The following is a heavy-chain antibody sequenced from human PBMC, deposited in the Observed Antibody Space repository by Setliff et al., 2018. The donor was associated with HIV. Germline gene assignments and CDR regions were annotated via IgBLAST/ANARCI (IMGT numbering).Heavy chain of an antibody. J-gene: IGHJ6*02. V-gene: IGHV1-3*01. D-gene: IGHD6-13*01. CDR1: GYTFSTYA. CDR3: ARDFPSPDYSSSWAHLYYHYGMDV. CDR2: INAGNGNT. Sequence: AASVKVSCKASGYTFSTYAMHWVRLAPGQRLEWMGWINAGNGNTKYSQKFQGRVTITRDTSASTAYMEVSSLRSEDTAVYYCARDFPSPDYSSSWAHLYYHYGMDVWGQGTTVTVSS.